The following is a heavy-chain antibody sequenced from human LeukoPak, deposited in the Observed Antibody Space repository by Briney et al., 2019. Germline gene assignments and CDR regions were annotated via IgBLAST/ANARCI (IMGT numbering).Heavy chain of an antibody. CDR1: GFTFGDYA. Sequence: GGSLRLSCTASGFTFGDYAMSWFRQAPGKGLEWAGFIRGKAYGGTTEYAASVKGRFTISRDDSKSIAYLQMNSLKTEDTAVYYCTRVGVGQQLVPPHFDYWGQGTLVTVSS. CDR3: TRVGVGQQLVPPHFDY. CDR2: IRGKAYGGTT. J-gene: IGHJ4*02. D-gene: IGHD6-13*01. V-gene: IGHV3-49*03.